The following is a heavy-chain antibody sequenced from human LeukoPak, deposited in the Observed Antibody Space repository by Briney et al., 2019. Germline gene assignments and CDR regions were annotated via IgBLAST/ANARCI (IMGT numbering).Heavy chain of an antibody. Sequence: PGGSLRLSCAASGFTFSSYSMNWVRQAPGKGLEWASSISSSSSYIYYADSVKGRFTISRDNAKNSLYLQMNSLRAEDMALYYCAKAQYYYDSSGYFSGAFDIWGQGTMVTVSS. J-gene: IGHJ3*02. V-gene: IGHV3-21*04. D-gene: IGHD3-22*01. CDR3: AKAQYYYDSSGYFSGAFDI. CDR2: ISSSSSYI. CDR1: GFTFSSYS.